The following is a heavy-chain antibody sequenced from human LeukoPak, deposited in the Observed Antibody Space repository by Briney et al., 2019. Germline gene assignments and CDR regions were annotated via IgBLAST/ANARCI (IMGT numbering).Heavy chain of an antibody. Sequence: SETLSLTCTVSGGSISSGSYYWSWIRQPAGKGLEWIGRIYTSGSTNYNPSLKSRVTISVDTSKNQFSLKLSSVTAADTAVYYCTRDGSGSYYENWFDPWGQGTLVTVSS. CDR2: IYTSGST. J-gene: IGHJ5*02. CDR3: TRDGSGSYYENWFDP. D-gene: IGHD3-10*01. V-gene: IGHV4-61*02. CDR1: GGSISSGSYY.